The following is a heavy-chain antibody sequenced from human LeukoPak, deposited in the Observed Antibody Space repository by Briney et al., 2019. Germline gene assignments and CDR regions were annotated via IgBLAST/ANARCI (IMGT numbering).Heavy chain of an antibody. J-gene: IGHJ4*02. CDR1: GGTFSSYA. CDR2: IIPIFGTA. D-gene: IGHD1-26*01. CDR3: ARVGERGSYYFDY. V-gene: IGHV1-69*01. Sequence: GASVKVSCKASGGTFSSYAISWVRQAPGQGLEWMGGIIPIFGTANYAQKFQGRVTITADESTSTAYMELSSLRSEDTAVYYCARVGERGSYYFDYWGQGTLVTVSS.